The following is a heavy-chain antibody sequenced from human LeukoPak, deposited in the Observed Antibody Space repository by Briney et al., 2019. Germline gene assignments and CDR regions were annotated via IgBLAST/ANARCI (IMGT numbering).Heavy chain of an antibody. CDR3: AKEYYYGSGSQEYYFDY. CDR1: GFTFSSDG. V-gene: IGHV3-30*18. Sequence: GGSLRLSCAASGFTFSSDGLHWVRQAPGKGLEWGAVISYDGSNKYYADSVKGRFTISRDNYKNTLYLQMNSLRAEDTAEYHCAKEYYYGSGSQEYYFDYWGQGTLVTVSS. D-gene: IGHD3-10*01. J-gene: IGHJ4*02. CDR2: ISYDGSNK.